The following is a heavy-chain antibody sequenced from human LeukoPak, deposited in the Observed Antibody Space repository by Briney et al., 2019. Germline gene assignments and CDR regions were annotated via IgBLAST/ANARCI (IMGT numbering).Heavy chain of an antibody. V-gene: IGHV3-21*01. CDR2: ITSSSSYT. J-gene: IGHJ2*01. CDR1: GFSFSSYN. Sequence: GGSLRLSCAASGFSFSSYNMNWVRLAPGKGLEWVSSITSSSSYTFYADSVKGRFTISRDNAKNSLDLEMNSLRDEDTAVYYCARGHWFLGLWGRGTLVTVSS. CDR3: ARGHWFLGL.